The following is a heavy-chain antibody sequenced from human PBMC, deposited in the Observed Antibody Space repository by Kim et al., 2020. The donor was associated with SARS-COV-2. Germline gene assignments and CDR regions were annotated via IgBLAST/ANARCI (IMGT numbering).Heavy chain of an antibody. V-gene: IGHV4-34*01. J-gene: IGHJ6*02. CDR1: GGSFSGYY. D-gene: IGHD1-1*01. CDR3: ARWPQRWLQLYYYYGMDV. CDR2: INHSGST. Sequence: SETLSLTCAVYGGSFSGYYWSWIRQPPGKGLEWIGEINHSGSTNYNPSLKSRVTISVDTSKNQFSLKLSSVTAADTAVYYCARWPQRWLQLYYYYGMDVWGQGTTVTVSS.